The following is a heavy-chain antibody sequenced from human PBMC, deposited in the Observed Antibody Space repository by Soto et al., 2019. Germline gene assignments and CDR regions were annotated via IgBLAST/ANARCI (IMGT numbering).Heavy chain of an antibody. CDR1: GFTFSSYG. CDR2: IWYDGSNK. J-gene: IGHJ6*03. CDR3: ARPRGYYYYYYMDV. V-gene: IGHV3-33*01. Sequence: XXSLRLSYAASGFTFSSYGMNWVLQAPGKGLEWVAVIWYDGSNKYYADSVKGRFTISRDNSENTLYLQMNSLRAEDTAVYYCARPRGYYYYYYMDVWGKGTTVTVSS.